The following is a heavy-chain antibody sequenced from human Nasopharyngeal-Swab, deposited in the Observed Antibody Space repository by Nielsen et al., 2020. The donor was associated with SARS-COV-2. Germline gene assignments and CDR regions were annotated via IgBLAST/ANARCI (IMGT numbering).Heavy chain of an antibody. CDR1: GYTFTSYA. Sequence: ASVKVSCKASGYTFTSYAMNWVRQAPGQGLEWMGWINTNTGNPTYAQGFTGRFVFSLDTSVSTAYLQISSLKAEDTAVYYCARDDPESPMVGAWYFDYWGQGTLVTVSS. V-gene: IGHV7-4-1*02. D-gene: IGHD3-10*02. CDR3: ARDDPESPMVGAWYFDY. CDR2: INTNTGNP. J-gene: IGHJ4*02.